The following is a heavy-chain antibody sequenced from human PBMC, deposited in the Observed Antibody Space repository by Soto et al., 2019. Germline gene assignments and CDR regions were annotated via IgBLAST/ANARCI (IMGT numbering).Heavy chain of an antibody. CDR3: AKAPYGSSSWPLDFDF. CDR1: GFTFRNYA. V-gene: IGHV3-23*01. Sequence: EVQLLESGGGLVQPGGSLRLSCAASGFTFRNYAMSWVRQAPGKGLEWVSAISGDGGTTYYADSVKGRFTISRDNSKNTLYLQLTSLSAEDPASYYCAKAPYGSSSWPLDFDFWGQGTLVTVSP. CDR2: ISGDGGTT. D-gene: IGHD6-13*01. J-gene: IGHJ4*02.